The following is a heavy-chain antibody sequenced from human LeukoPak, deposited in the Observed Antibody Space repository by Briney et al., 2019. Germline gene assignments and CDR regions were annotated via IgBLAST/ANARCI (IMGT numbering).Heavy chain of an antibody. CDR2: IYHSGST. CDR3: ARDDMTMTTVTTGYS. D-gene: IGHD4-17*01. Sequence: SETLSLTCTVSGYSISSGYYWGWIRQPPGKGLEWIGSIYHSGSTYYNPSLKSRVTISVDTSKNQFSLKLSSVTAADTAVYYCARDDMTMTTVTTGYSWGQGTLVTVSS. CDR1: GYSISSGYY. J-gene: IGHJ4*02. V-gene: IGHV4-38-2*02.